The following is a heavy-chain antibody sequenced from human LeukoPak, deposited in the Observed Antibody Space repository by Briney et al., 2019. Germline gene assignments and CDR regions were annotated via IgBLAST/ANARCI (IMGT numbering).Heavy chain of an antibody. Sequence: NPSQTLSLTCTVSGGSITSSSYYWGWIRHPPGKGLEWIGSIYYSGSTYYNPSLKSRVTISVDTSKNQFSLKLSSVTAADTAVYYCARINYGDYWGQGTLVTVSS. V-gene: IGHV4-39*07. CDR2: IYYSGST. J-gene: IGHJ4*02. CDR3: ARINYGDY. CDR1: GGSITSSSYY.